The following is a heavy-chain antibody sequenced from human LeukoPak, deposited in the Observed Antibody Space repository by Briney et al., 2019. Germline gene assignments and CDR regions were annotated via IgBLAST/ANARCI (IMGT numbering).Heavy chain of an antibody. CDR1: GYTFTGCY. Sequence: ASVKVSCKASGYTFTGCYMHWVRQAPGQGLEWMGRINPNSGGTNYAQKFQGRVTMTRDTSISTAYMELSRLRSDDTAVYYCARDLGYGDPTDYWGQGTLVTVSS. V-gene: IGHV1-2*06. J-gene: IGHJ4*02. CDR3: ARDLGYGDPTDY. D-gene: IGHD4-17*01. CDR2: INPNSGGT.